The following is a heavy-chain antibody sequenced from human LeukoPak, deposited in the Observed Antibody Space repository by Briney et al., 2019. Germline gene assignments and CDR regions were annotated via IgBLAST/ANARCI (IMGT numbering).Heavy chain of an antibody. Sequence: PSETLSLTCTVSGGSISSSSYYWGWIRQPPGKGLEWIGSIYYSGSTYYNPSLKSRVTISVDTSKNQFSLKLSSVTAADTAVYYCARVSAGVHWGQGTLVTVSS. CDR3: ARVSAGVH. CDR2: IYYSGST. V-gene: IGHV4-39*07. D-gene: IGHD6-13*01. CDR1: GGSISSSSYY. J-gene: IGHJ4*02.